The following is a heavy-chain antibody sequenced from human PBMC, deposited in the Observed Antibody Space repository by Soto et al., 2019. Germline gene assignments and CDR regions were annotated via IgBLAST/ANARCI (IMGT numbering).Heavy chain of an antibody. CDR2: ISDTSKTI. J-gene: IGHJ2*01. V-gene: IGHV3-11*01. D-gene: IGHD3-3*01. Sequence: QVQLVDSGGGLVKPGGSLRIFCAASGFTFSDFYMTWIRQAPGKGLEWVSYISDTSKTISYSDSVKGRFTISRDNAKNSLYLQMNSLTGEGTAVYYCARVQYFEWHFDLWGPGTLVTVSS. CDR1: GFTFSDFY. CDR3: ARVQYFEWHFDL.